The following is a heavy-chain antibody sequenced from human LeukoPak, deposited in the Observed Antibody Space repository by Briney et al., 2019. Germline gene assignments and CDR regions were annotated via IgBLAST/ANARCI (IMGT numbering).Heavy chain of an antibody. D-gene: IGHD2-2*01. V-gene: IGHV4-34*01. Sequence: SETLSLTCAVFGGSFDGYYWSWIRQSPGKGLEWIGEITYDGRTKYNPSLKSRVTISVDTSKNQFSLKLSSVTAADTAVYYCARTYCSNTSCYPLQYFQHWGQGTLVTVSS. CDR2: ITYDGRT. CDR3: ARTYCSNTSCYPLQYFQH. J-gene: IGHJ1*01. CDR1: GGSFDGYY.